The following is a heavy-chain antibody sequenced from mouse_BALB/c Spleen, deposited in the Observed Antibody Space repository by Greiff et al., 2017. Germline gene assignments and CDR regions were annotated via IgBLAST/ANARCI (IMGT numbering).Heavy chain of an antibody. D-gene: IGHD2-4*01. CDR3: ARPYDYLYCAMDY. V-gene: IGHV5-17*02. J-gene: IGHJ4*01. Sequence: EVKLVESGGGLVQPGGSRKLSCAASGFTFSSFGMHWVRQAPEKGLEWVAYISSGSSTIYYADTVMGRFTISRDNPKNTLFLQMTSLRSEDTAMYYCARPYDYLYCAMDYWGQGTSVTGAS. CDR1: GFTFSSFG. CDR2: ISSGSSTI.